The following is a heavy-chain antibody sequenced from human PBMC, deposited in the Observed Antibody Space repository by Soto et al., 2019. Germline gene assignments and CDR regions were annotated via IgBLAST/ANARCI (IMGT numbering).Heavy chain of an antibody. CDR2: INHSGST. Sequence: SETLSLTCAVYGGSFSGYYWSWIRQPPGKGLEWIGEINHSGSTNYNPSLKSRVTISVDTSKNQFSLKLSSVTAADTAVYYCARATTQTWDIVVVPAPMNWFDPWGQGTLVTVSS. V-gene: IGHV4-34*01. CDR1: GGSFSGYY. CDR3: ARATTQTWDIVVVPAPMNWFDP. D-gene: IGHD2-2*01. J-gene: IGHJ5*02.